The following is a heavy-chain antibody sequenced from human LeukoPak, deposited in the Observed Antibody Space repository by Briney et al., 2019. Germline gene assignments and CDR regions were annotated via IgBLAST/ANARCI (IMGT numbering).Heavy chain of an antibody. Sequence: SETLSLTCTVSGGSLNSSSYYWGWIRQPPGKGLEWIGSIYYSGSTYYNPSLKSRVTISVDTSKNQFSLKLSSVTAADTAVYYCASGYCGGDCYPSYWYFDLWGRGTLVTVSS. CDR1: GGSLNSSSYY. V-gene: IGHV4-39*07. CDR2: IYYSGST. J-gene: IGHJ2*01. CDR3: ASGYCGGDCYPSYWYFDL. D-gene: IGHD2-21*02.